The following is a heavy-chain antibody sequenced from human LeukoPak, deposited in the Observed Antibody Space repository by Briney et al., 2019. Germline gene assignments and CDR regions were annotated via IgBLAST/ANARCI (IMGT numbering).Heavy chain of an antibody. D-gene: IGHD3-10*01. CDR2: INPNSGGT. J-gene: IGHJ4*02. CDR1: GYTFTGYY. Sequence: GASVKVSCKASGYTFTGYYMHWVRQAPGQGLEWMGWINPNSGGTNYAQKFQGRVTMTRDTSISTAYMELSRLRSDDTAVYYCARDSFYGSGSYYHYWGQGTLVTVSS. CDR3: ARDSFYGSGSYYHY. V-gene: IGHV1-2*02.